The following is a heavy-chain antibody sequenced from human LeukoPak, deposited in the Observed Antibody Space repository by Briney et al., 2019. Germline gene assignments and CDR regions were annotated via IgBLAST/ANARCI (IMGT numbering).Heavy chain of an antibody. CDR2: ISSSSSYI. D-gene: IGHD1-26*01. CDR3: ARAYSERYGLGYYYMDV. J-gene: IGHJ6*03. CDR1: GFTFSSYE. Sequence: GGSLRLSCAASGFTFSSYEMNWVRQAPGKGLEWVSSISSSSSYIYYADSVKGRFTISRDNAKKSVYLQMNSLRAEDTAVYYCARAYSERYGLGYYYMDVWGKGTTVTISS. V-gene: IGHV3-21*01.